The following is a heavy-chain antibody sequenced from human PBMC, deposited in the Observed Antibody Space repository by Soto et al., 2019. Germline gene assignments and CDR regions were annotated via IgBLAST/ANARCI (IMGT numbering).Heavy chain of an antibody. J-gene: IGHJ6*02. CDR3: ARKSYGSRGPYYYYGMDV. V-gene: IGHV5-51*01. CDR1: GYSFTSYW. Sequence: PGESLKISCKGSGYSFTSYWIGWVRQKTGKGLEWMGIIYPGDSDTRYSPSFQGQVTISADKSISTAYLQWSSLKASDTAMYYCARKSYGSRGPYYYYGMDVWGQGTTVTVSS. CDR2: IYPGDSDT. D-gene: IGHD3-10*01.